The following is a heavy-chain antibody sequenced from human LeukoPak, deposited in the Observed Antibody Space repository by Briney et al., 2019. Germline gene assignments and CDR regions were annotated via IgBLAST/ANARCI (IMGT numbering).Heavy chain of an antibody. CDR3: ARNPTLGGYGDYVNFDY. CDR1: GYTFTGYY. J-gene: IGHJ4*02. V-gene: IGHV1-2*02. Sequence: ASVKVSCKASGYTFTGYYMHWVRQAPGQGLEWMGWINPNSGGTNYAQKFQGRVTMTRDMSISTAYMELSRLRSDDTAVYYCARNPTLGGYGDYVNFDYWGQGTLVTVSS. CDR2: INPNSGGT. D-gene: IGHD4-17*01.